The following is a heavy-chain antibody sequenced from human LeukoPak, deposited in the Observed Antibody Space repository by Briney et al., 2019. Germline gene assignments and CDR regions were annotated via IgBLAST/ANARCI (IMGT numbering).Heavy chain of an antibody. CDR2: IRYDGTNK. CDR3: AKVTWSDKDPFDY. J-gene: IGHJ4*02. CDR1: GFTFSNYG. D-gene: IGHD2-8*02. Sequence: GGSLRLSCAASGFTFSNYGMHWVRQAPGKGLEWVAFIRYDGTNKYYADSVKGRFTISRDNSKNSLYLQMNSLRAEDTAVYYCAKVTWSDKDPFDYWGRGTLVTVSS. V-gene: IGHV3-30*02.